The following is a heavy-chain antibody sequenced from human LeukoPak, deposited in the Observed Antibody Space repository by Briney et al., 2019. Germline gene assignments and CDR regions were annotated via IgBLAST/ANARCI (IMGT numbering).Heavy chain of an antibody. Sequence: SETLSLTCTVSGGSISSYYWSWIRQPPGQGLEWIGYIYYSESTNYNPSLKSRVTISVDASKSQFSLKLSSVTAAVWAVYCCARLIYDSSGYYHSGRYFDYWGQGTLVTVSS. D-gene: IGHD3-22*01. CDR2: IYYSEST. CDR3: ARLIYDSSGYYHSGRYFDY. V-gene: IGHV4-59*01. J-gene: IGHJ4*02. CDR1: GGSISSYY.